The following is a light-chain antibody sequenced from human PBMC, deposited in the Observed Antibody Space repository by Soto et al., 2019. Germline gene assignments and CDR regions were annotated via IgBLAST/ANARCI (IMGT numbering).Light chain of an antibody. V-gene: IGKV3-20*01. CDR3: QQYDDALLT. CDR2: GTS. J-gene: IGKJ1*01. CDR1: QSVTSGY. Sequence: EIVLTQSPGTLSLSPVQRATLSCRASQSVTSGYLTWYQQKPGQAPRLLIYGTSSRATGIPDRFSGSGSVTDFALAIYRREPEDFAVYCCQQYDDALLTFGQGTKVEI.